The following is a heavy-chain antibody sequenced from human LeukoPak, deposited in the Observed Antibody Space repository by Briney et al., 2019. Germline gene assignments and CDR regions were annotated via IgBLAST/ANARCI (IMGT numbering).Heavy chain of an antibody. CDR1: GGSISSSSAY. J-gene: IGHJ4*02. CDR3: ARSSHTFYYDSSGYYY. Sequence: SETLSLTCTVSGGSISSSSAYWGWIRQPPGKGLEWIGSIYYSKNTYYNPSLKSRVTISADTSKNQFSLKLSSVTAADTAVYYCARSSHTFYYDSSGYYYWGQGTLVTVSS. CDR2: IYYSKNT. D-gene: IGHD3-22*01. V-gene: IGHV4-39*01.